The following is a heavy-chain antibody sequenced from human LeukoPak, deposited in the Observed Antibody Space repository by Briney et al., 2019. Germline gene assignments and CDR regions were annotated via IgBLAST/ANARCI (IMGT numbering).Heavy chain of an antibody. CDR2: IHYSGST. CDR1: GGSFSGYY. D-gene: IGHD3-10*01. J-gene: IGHJ5*02. V-gene: IGHV4-59*01. Sequence: SETLSLTCAVYGGSFSGYYWSWIRQPPGKGLEWIGYIHYSGSTNYNPSLKSRVTISVDTSKNQFSLKLSSVTAADTAVYYCARFYGSGSLRWFDPWGQGTLVTVSS. CDR3: ARFYGSGSLRWFDP.